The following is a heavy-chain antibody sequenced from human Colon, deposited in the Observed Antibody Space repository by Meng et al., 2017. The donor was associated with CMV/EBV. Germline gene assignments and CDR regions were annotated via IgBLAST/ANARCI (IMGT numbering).Heavy chain of an antibody. V-gene: IGHV4-39*07. D-gene: IGHD6-19*01. CDR1: GGSIRSSSSY. J-gene: IGHJ4*02. Sequence: GPLRLSCAVSGGSIRSSSSYWGWIRQPPGKGPEWLGSIYFSGSTYHNPSLESRVTISVDPSKNQYSLWLRSVTAADTAVYYCARGIAVAGLFDYWGQGTLVTVSS. CDR3: ARGIAVAGLFDY. CDR2: IYFSGST.